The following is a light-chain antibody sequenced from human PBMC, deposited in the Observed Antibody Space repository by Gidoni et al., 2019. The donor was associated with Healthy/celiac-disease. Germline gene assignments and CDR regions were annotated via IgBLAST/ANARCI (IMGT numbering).Light chain of an antibody. V-gene: IGLV1-40*01. CDR1: SSNIDAGYD. Sequence: QSVLTQPPSVSGAPGPRVTISCTGSSSNIDAGYDVHWYQQLPGTASKLLIYGNSNRPSGVPDRFSGSKSGTSASLAITGLQAEDEADYYCQSYDSSLSGYVFGTGTKVTVL. CDR2: GNS. CDR3: QSYDSSLSGYV. J-gene: IGLJ1*01.